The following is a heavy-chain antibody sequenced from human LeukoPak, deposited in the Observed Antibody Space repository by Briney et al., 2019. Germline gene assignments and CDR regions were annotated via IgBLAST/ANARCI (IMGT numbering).Heavy chain of an antibody. D-gene: IGHD3-16*02. J-gene: IGHJ5*02. V-gene: IGHV1-2*02. Sequence: ASVKVSCKASGYTFTGYYMHWVRQAPGQGLEWMGWINPNSGGTNYAQKFQGRVTMTRDTPISTAYMELSRLRSDDTAVYYCARSRRSITFGGVIVLAPWGQGTLVTVSS. CDR3: ARSRRSITFGGVIVLAP. CDR2: INPNSGGT. CDR1: GYTFTGYY.